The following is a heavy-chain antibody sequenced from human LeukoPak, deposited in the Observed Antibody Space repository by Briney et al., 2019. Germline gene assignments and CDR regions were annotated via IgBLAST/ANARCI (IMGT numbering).Heavy chain of an antibody. Sequence: GGSLRLSCAASGFTFSDYYMSWIRQAPGKGLEWVSSISSSSSYIYYADSVKGRFTISRDNAKNSLYLQMNSLRAEDTAVYYCARVRVPAAITWGLGYWGQGTLVTVSS. CDR3: ARVRVPAAITWGLGY. V-gene: IGHV3-11*06. CDR1: GFTFSDYY. D-gene: IGHD2-2*01. CDR2: ISSSSSYI. J-gene: IGHJ4*02.